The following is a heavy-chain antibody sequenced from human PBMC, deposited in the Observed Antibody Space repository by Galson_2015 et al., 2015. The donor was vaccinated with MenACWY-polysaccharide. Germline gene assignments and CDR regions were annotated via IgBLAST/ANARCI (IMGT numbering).Heavy chain of an antibody. D-gene: IGHD2-2*01. J-gene: IGHJ4*02. Sequence: RLSCAASGFTFSNYSMNWVRQAPGKGLEWVSYIRRTGPRIYYADSVKGRFTITRDNAKSLLFLQMNSLRADDTAVYYCVRDPHALDFWGQGTLVTVSS. CDR3: VRDPHALDF. V-gene: IGHV3-48*01. CDR2: IRRTGPRI. CDR1: GFTFSNYS.